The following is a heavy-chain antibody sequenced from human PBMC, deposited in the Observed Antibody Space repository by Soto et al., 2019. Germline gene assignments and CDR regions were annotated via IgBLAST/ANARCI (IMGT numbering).Heavy chain of an antibody. V-gene: IGHV4-30-4*01. D-gene: IGHD3-22*01. CDR2: IYYSGST. CDR1: GGSISSGDYY. Sequence: SETLSLTCTVSGGSISSGDYYWSWIRQPPGKGLEWIGYIYYSGSTYYNPSLKSRVTISVDTSKNQFSLKLSSVTAADTAVYYCASHPRDSSGYWYYFDYWGQGTLVTVSS. J-gene: IGHJ4*02. CDR3: ASHPRDSSGYWYYFDY.